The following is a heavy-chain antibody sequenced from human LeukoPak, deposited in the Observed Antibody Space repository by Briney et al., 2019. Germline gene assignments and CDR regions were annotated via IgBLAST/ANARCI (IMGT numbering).Heavy chain of an antibody. J-gene: IGHJ3*02. CDR1: GSISSSIHY. CDR3: ARDSGASGFVDI. CDR2: MYYSGST. D-gene: IGHD3-10*01. Sequence: SETLSLTCAVSGSISSSIHYWAWIRQPPGKGLEWIGSMYYSGSTYYNPSIKSRVTISVDTSKNQFSLKLSSVTAADTAVYYCARDSGASGFVDIWGQGTMVTVSS. V-gene: IGHV4-39*07.